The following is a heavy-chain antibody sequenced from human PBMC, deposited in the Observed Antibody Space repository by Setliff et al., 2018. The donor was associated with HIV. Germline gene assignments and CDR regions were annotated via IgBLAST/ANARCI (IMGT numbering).Heavy chain of an antibody. Sequence: SETLSLTCTVSGGSISSRSYYWGWIRQPPGKGLEWIGYIYYYSGSTYYNPSLKSRVTISVDTSKNQFSLKLSSVTAADTAVYYCARLEVRSFHGYRNSPDYWGQGTLVTVSS. CDR1: GGSISSRSYY. V-gene: IGHV4-39*01. J-gene: IGHJ4*02. CDR3: ARLEVRSFHGYRNSPDY. D-gene: IGHD3-16*02. CDR2: IYYYSGST.